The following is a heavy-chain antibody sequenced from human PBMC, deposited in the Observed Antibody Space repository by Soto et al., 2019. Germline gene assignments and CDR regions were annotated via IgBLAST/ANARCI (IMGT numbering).Heavy chain of an antibody. V-gene: IGHV3-23*01. CDR1: GFTFSSYA. CDR3: AKGLANYYDSSGYYPFDY. CDR2: ISGSGGST. J-gene: IGHJ4*02. D-gene: IGHD3-22*01. Sequence: GGSLRLSCAASGFTFSSYAMSWVRQAPGKGLEWVSAISGSGGSTYYADSVKGRFTISRDNSKNTLYLQMNSLRAEDTAVYYCAKGLANYYDSSGYYPFDYWGQGTLVTVSS.